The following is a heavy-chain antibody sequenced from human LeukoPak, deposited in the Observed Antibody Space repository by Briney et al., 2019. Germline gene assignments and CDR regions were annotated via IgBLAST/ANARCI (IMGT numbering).Heavy chain of an antibody. J-gene: IGHJ4*02. CDR1: GFTFSTYS. Sequence: GGSLRLSCAASGFTFSTYSMRWVRQAPGKGLEWVSYISSSSSTISYPDSVKGRFTISRDNAKNSLYLQMNNLRADDTAVYYCARDRCTNGVFYTFAYWGQGTLVTVSS. CDR3: ARDRCTNGVFYTFAY. V-gene: IGHV3-48*01. CDR2: ISSSSSTI. D-gene: IGHD2-8*01.